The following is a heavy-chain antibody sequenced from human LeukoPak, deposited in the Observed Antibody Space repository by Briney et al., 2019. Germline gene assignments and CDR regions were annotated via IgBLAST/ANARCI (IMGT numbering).Heavy chain of an antibody. J-gene: IGHJ6*02. CDR1: GGTFSSYA. Sequence: ASVKVSCKASGGTFSSYAISWVRQAPGQGLEWMGRIIPILGIANYAQKFQGRVTITADKSTSTAYMGPSSLRSEDTAVYYCARGDYYDSSGYGMDVWGQGTTVTVSS. D-gene: IGHD3-22*01. CDR2: IIPILGIA. V-gene: IGHV1-69*04. CDR3: ARGDYYDSSGYGMDV.